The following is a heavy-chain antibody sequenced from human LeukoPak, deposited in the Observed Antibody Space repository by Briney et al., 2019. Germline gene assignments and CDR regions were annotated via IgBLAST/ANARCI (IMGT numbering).Heavy chain of an antibody. CDR1: GGSISSHY. CDR3: ARRTIFGLDP. V-gene: IGHV4-59*11. Sequence: PSETLSLTCTVSGGSISSHYWSWIRQPPGKGLEWIGYIYYSGSTNYNPSLKSRVTISVDTSKNQFSLKLGSVTAADTAVYYCARRTIFGLDPWGQGTLVTVSS. D-gene: IGHD3-3*01. J-gene: IGHJ5*02. CDR2: IYYSGST.